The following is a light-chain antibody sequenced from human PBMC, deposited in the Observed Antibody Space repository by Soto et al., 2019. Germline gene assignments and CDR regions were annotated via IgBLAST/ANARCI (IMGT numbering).Light chain of an antibody. Sequence: QTVVTQEPSLTVSPGGTVTLTCASSTGAVTSGYYPNWFQQKPGQAPRALSYSTSNKHSWSPARFSGSLLGGKAALTLSGVQPEDEAEYYCLLYYGGPGVFGGGTKVTVL. CDR3: LLYYGGPGV. J-gene: IGLJ2*01. V-gene: IGLV7-43*01. CDR2: STS. CDR1: TGAVTSGYY.